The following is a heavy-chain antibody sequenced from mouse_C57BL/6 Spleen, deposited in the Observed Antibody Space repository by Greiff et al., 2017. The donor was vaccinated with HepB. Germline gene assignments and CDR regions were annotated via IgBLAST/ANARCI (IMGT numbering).Heavy chain of an antibody. V-gene: IGHV1-15*01. D-gene: IGHD3-1*01. Sequence: QVQLQQSGAELVRPGASVTLSCKASGYTFTDYEMHWVKQTPVHGLEWIGAIDPETGGTAYNQKFKGKAILTADKSSSTAYMELRSLTSEDSAVYYCTRPDRGYFDVWGPGTTVTVSS. CDR3: TRPDRGYFDV. CDR2: IDPETGGT. J-gene: IGHJ1*01. CDR1: GYTFTDYE.